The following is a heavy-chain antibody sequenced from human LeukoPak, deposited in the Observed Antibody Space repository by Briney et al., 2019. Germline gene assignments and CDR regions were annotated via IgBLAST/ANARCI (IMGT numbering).Heavy chain of an antibody. D-gene: IGHD3-10*01. Sequence: GGSLRLSCAASGFTFDDYAMHWVRQAPGKGLEWVSGISWNSGSIGYADSVKGRFTISRDNAKNTLYLQMNSLRAEDTAVYYCASGGDGSGSYYGGLGDYWGQGTLVTVSS. CDR2: ISWNSGSI. CDR1: GFTFDDYA. CDR3: ASGGDGSGSYYGGLGDY. V-gene: IGHV3-9*01. J-gene: IGHJ4*02.